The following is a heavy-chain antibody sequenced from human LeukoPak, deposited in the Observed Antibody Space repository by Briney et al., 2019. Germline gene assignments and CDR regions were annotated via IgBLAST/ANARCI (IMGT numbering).Heavy chain of an antibody. J-gene: IGHJ4*02. D-gene: IGHD4-17*01. V-gene: IGHV3-74*01. CDR3: AKGGATVIDY. CDR2: INSDGSST. CDR1: GFTFSYYW. Sequence: GGSLRLYCGASGFTFSYYWMHWGRQAPGKVLVWVSRINSDGSSTTSADSVKGRFTISRDNAKNTLYLQMNSLRAEDTAVYYCAKGGATVIDYWGQGTLVTVSS.